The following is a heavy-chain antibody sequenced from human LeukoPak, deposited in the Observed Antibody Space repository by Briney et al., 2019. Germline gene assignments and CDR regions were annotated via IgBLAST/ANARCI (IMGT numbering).Heavy chain of an antibody. CDR3: ARRGPRYCTNGVCPNDAFDI. D-gene: IGHD2-8*01. Sequence: GGSLRLSCAASGFTFSSYSMNWVRQAPGKGLEWVSYISSSSSTIYYADSVKGLFTISMDNAKNSLYLQMNSLRAEDTAVYYCARRGPRYCTNGVCPNDAFDIWGQGTMVTVSS. V-gene: IGHV3-48*01. CDR1: GFTFSSYS. CDR2: ISSSSSTI. J-gene: IGHJ3*02.